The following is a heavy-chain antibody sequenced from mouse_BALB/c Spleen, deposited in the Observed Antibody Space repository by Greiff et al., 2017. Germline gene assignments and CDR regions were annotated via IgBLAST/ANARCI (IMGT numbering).Heavy chain of an antibody. CDR2: ISSGGSYT. CDR1: GFTFSSYG. D-gene: IGHD1-1*01. J-gene: IGHJ2*01. Sequence: EVMLVESGGDLVKPGGSLKLSCAASGFTFSSYGMSWVRQTPDKRLEWVATISSGGSYTYYPDSVKGRFTISRDNAKNTLYLQMSSLKSEDTAMYYCARHPLDYYGSSYPYWGQGTTLTVSS. V-gene: IGHV5-6*02. CDR3: ARHPLDYYGSSYPY.